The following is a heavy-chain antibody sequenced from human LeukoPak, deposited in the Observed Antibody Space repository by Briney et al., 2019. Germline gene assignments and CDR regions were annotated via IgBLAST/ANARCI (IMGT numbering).Heavy chain of an antibody. CDR2: ISGHNGNT. D-gene: IGHD1-26*01. CDR3: VRGGSHSGYDY. J-gene: IGHJ4*02. CDR1: GYTFNSHD. V-gene: IGHV1-18*01. Sequence: ASVKVSCKASGYTFNSHDFTWVRQAPGQGLEWVGWISGHNGNTNYAQKLQGRVTMTTDTFTSTAYMELRSLRSDDTAVYYCVRGGSHSGYDYWGQGTLDTVSS.